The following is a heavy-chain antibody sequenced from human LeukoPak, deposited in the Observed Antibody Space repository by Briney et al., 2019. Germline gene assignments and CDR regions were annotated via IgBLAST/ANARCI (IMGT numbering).Heavy chain of an antibody. CDR2: ISSSSYI. D-gene: IGHD1-26*01. CDR3: ARVLSGSYSNWFDP. Sequence: GGSLRLSCAASGFTFSSYSMNWVRQAPGKGLEWVSSISSSSYIYYADSVKGRFTISRDNAKNSLYLQMNSLRAEDTAVYYCARVLSGSYSNWFDPWGQGTLVTVSS. J-gene: IGHJ5*02. CDR1: GFTFSSYS. V-gene: IGHV3-21*01.